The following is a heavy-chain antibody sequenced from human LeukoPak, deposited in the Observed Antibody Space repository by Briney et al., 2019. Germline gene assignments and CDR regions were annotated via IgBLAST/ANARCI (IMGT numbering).Heavy chain of an antibody. D-gene: IGHD4-17*01. J-gene: IGHJ4*02. CDR2: THYSGST. V-gene: IGHV4-59*12. CDR3: ARGPTVTTDY. CDR1: GGSISNYQ. Sequence: SEALSLTCTVTGGSISNYQWNWIRQPPGKGLEWIANTHYSGSTSYNPSLRSRVTISLDTSKNQFSLRLTSVTAADTAVYYCARGPTVTTDYWGQGALVTVSA.